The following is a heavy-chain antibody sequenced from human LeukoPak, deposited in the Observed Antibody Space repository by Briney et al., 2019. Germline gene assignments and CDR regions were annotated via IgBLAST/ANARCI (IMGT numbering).Heavy chain of an antibody. CDR1: GYTFTSYD. J-gene: IGHJ3*02. CDR2: MNPNSGNT. CDR3: ARSTYYDFWSGYAFDI. Sequence: ASVKVSCKASGYTFTSYDINWVRQATGQGLEWMGWMNPNSGNTGYAQKFQGRVTMTRDTSISTAYMELSSLRSEDTAVYYCARSTYYDFWSGYAFDIWGQGTVVTVSS. D-gene: IGHD3-3*01. V-gene: IGHV1-8*01.